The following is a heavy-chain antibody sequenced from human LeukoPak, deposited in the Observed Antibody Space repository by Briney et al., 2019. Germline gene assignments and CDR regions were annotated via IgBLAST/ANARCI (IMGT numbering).Heavy chain of an antibody. J-gene: IGHJ4*02. Sequence: PGGSLRLSCAASGFTFSSYGMHWVRQALGKGLEWVAFIRYDGSNKYYADSVKGRFTISRDNSKNTLYLQMNSLRAEDTAVYYCAKDYIAVASYYFDYWGQGTLVTVSS. CDR2: IRYDGSNK. V-gene: IGHV3-30*02. CDR3: AKDYIAVASYYFDY. D-gene: IGHD6-19*01. CDR1: GFTFSSYG.